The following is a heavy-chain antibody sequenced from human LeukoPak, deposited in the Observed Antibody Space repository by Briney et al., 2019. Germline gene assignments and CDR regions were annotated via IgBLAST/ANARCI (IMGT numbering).Heavy chain of an antibody. Sequence: GGSLRLSCAASGFTFSSYSMNWVRQAPGKGLEWVSSISGSGTYIYYADSVQGRFTISRDNAKSSLYLQMNSLRAEDTAVYYYARVGYTNSFGYYYYYMDVWAKGTMVTVSS. D-gene: IGHD4-11*01. J-gene: IGHJ6*03. CDR2: ISGSGTYI. CDR3: ARVGYTNSFGYYYYYMDV. V-gene: IGHV3-21*01. CDR1: GFTFSSYS.